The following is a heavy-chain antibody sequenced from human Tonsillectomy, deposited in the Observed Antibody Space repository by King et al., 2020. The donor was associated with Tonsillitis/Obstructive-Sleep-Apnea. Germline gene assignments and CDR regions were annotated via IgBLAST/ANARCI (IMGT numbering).Heavy chain of an antibody. Sequence: VQLVESGAEVKKPGESLKISCKASGYSFSTYWIGWVRQMPGRGLEWMGIIYPDDTYTKYTPSFQGRVTISADKSISTAYLQWSSLKASDTAIYYCARTVARYCPTTSFPDAFDIWGPGTIVSLSS. CDR3: ARTVARYCPTTSFPDAFDI. CDR1: GYSFSTYW. CDR2: IYPDDTYT. J-gene: IGHJ3*02. D-gene: IGHD2-2*01. V-gene: IGHV5-51*01.